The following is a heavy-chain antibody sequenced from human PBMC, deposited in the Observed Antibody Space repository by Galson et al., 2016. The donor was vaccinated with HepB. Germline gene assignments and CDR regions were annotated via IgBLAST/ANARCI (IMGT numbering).Heavy chain of an antibody. Sequence: SLRLSCAASGFTFSSSEMNWLRQASGKGLEWVSYITGSSDFIKYADSVKGRLTVSRDNAKNSVYLHMNSLRDEDTAVYFCARNMLRAAYFDYWSQGTLVTVSS. CDR3: ARNMLRAAYFDY. V-gene: IGHV3-48*02. CDR2: ITGSSDFI. CDR1: GFTFSSSE. J-gene: IGHJ4*02. D-gene: IGHD2-15*01.